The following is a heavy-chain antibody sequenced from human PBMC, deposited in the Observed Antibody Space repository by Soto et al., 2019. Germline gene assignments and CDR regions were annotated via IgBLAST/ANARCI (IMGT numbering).Heavy chain of an antibody. J-gene: IGHJ4*02. CDR2: IYSGGST. CDR1: GFTVSSNY. V-gene: IGHV3-53*01. Sequence: GGSLRLSCAASGFTVSSNYMSWVRQAPGKGLEWVSVIYSGGSTYYADSVKGRFTISRDNSKNTLYLQMNSLRAEDTAVYYCARERAYYDILTGYYTDYFDYWGQGTLVTVSS. D-gene: IGHD3-9*01. CDR3: ARERAYYDILTGYYTDYFDY.